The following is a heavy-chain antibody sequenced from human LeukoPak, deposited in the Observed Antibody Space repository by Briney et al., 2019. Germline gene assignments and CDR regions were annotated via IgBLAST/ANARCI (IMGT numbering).Heavy chain of an antibody. CDR3: ARQVQTEWTYAFDI. J-gene: IGHJ3*02. V-gene: IGHV5-51*01. CDR1: GYSFTSYW. D-gene: IGHD1-1*01. CDR2: IYPGDSDT. Sequence: GESLQISCKGSGYSFTSYWIGWVRQLPGKGLEWMGIIYPGDSDTRYSPSFQGQVTISADKSISTAYLQWSSLKASDTAMYYCARQVQTEWTYAFDIWGQGTMVTVSS.